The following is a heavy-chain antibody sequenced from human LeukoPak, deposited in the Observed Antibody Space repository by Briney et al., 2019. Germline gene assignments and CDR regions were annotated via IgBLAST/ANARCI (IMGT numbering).Heavy chain of an antibody. D-gene: IGHD6-19*01. J-gene: IGHJ4*02. CDR1: GFTFSSYS. CDR3: ARDLIAAVAE. V-gene: IGHV3-48*01. Sequence: GGSLRLSCAASGFTFSSYSMNWVRQAPGKGLEWVSYISSSSSTIYYADSVKGRFTISRDNAKNSLYLQMNSLRAEDTAVYYCARDLIAAVAEWGQGTLVTVSS. CDR2: ISSSSSTI.